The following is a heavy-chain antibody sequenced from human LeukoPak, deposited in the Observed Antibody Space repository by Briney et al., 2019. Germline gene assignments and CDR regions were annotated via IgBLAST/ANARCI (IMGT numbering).Heavy chain of an antibody. Sequence: GGSLRLSCAASGLTFSNAWISWVRQPPGKGLEWVGRIKGKTDGGTTDYAAPVKGRFTISGDDSKNTLYLQMNSLRTEDTAVYYCATDSGTYGSDYWGQGTLVTVSS. CDR3: ATDSGTYGSDY. V-gene: IGHV3-15*01. CDR2: IKGKTDGGTT. CDR1: GLTFSNAW. D-gene: IGHD1-26*01. J-gene: IGHJ4*02.